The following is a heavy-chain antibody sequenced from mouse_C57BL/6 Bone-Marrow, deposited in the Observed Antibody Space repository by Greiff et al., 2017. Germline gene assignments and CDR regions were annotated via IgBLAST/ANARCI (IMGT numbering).Heavy chain of an antibody. CDR1: GFTFSSYG. Sequence: EVMLVESGGDLVKPGGSLKLSCAASGFTFSSYGMSWVRQTPDKRLEWVATISSGGSYTYYPDSVKGRFTISRDNAKNTLYLQMSSLKSEDTAMYYCERRAYYDYDEAMDYWGQGTSVPVSS. CDR2: ISSGGSYT. J-gene: IGHJ4*01. D-gene: IGHD2-4*01. V-gene: IGHV5-6*02. CDR3: ERRAYYDYDEAMDY.